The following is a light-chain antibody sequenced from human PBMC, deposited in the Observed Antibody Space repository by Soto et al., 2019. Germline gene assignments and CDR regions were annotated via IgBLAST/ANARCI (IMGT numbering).Light chain of an antibody. CDR2: EGD. CDR3: SSYPGTPILG. V-gene: IGLV2-23*01. J-gene: IGLJ1*01. Sequence: QSALTQPASVSGSPGQSITISCTGTNSDIGSFHLVSWYQHHPGNAPKLMIYEGDIRPSGVSNRFSGSKSGNTASLTISGLQADDEDYYYCSSYPGTPILGFGSGTKLTVL. CDR1: NSDIGSFHL.